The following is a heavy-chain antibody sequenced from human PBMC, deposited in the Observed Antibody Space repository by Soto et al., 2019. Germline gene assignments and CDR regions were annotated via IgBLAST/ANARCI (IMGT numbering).Heavy chain of an antibody. D-gene: IGHD3-10*01. CDR1: GGSISGSSYC. V-gene: IGHV4-39*02. CDR2: IYYSGST. J-gene: IGHJ4*02. Sequence: PSETLSLTCTVSGGSISGSSYCWGWIRQPPGKGLEWIGNIYYSGSTYYNPSLKSRVTISVDTSKNQFSLKLSSVTAADTAVYYCVRDGSGNYYYNNWGQGTLVTVSS. CDR3: VRDGSGNYYYNN.